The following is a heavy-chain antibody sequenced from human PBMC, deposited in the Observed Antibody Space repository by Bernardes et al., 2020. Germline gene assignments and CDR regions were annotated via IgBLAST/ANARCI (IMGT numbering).Heavy chain of an antibody. D-gene: IGHD2-8*01. CDR3: ARGEHGYFDY. V-gene: IGHV1-18*01. CDR1: GYTFTDSG. J-gene: IGHJ4*02. Sequence: ASVKVSCKASGYTFTDSGFSWVRQAPGQGLEWLGWISRYNGNTNFAEKFRDRVTMTTDTSMSTAYMELRSLRSDDTAVYYCARGEHGYFDYWGQGTLVTVSS. CDR2: ISRYNGNT.